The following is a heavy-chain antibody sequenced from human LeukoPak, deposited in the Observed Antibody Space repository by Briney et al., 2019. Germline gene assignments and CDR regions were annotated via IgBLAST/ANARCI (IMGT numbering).Heavy chain of an antibody. V-gene: IGHV4-31*03. D-gene: IGHD3-3*01. CDR2: IYYSGST. J-gene: IGHJ6*03. CDR3: ARVRISVKLWSGYYMDV. CDR1: GGSISSGGYY. Sequence: PSQTLSLTCTVSGGSISSGGYYWSWIRQHPGKGLEWIGYIYYSGSTYYNPSLKSRVTISVDTSKNQFSLKLSSVTAADTAVYYCARVRISVKLWSGYYMDVWGKGTTVTVSS.